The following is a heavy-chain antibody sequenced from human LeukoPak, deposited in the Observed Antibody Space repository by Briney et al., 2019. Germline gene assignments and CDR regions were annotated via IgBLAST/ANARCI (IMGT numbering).Heavy chain of an antibody. J-gene: IGHJ6*02. V-gene: IGHV4-34*01. CDR2: INHSGST. Sequence: SETLSLTCAVYGGSFSGYYWSWIRQPPGKGLEWIGEINHSGSTNYNPSLKSRVTISVDTSKNQFSLKLSSVTAADTAVYYCARVGSMHVYYYYGMDVWGQGTTVTVSS. CDR1: GGSFSGYY. D-gene: IGHD3-16*01. CDR3: ARVGSMHVYYYYGMDV.